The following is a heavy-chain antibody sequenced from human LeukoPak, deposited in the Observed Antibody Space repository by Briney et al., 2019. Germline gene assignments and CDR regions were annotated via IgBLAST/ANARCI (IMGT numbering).Heavy chain of an antibody. J-gene: IGHJ3*02. CDR3: AREGPTTAVGSGAPDI. CDR1: GFTFSDYT. D-gene: IGHD6-13*01. V-gene: IGHV3-33*01. CDR2: IWHDGTYI. Sequence: PGGSLRLSCPASGFTFSDYTMQWLRQAPGKGLEWVAVIWHDGTYISYGDSVRGRFTISRDNSKNTLYLQMNSLRAEDTAVYYCAREGPTTAVGSGAPDIWGLGTMVTVSP.